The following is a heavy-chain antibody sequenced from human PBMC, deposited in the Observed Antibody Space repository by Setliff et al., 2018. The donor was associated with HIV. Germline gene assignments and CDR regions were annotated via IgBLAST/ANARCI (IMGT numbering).Heavy chain of an antibody. CDR1: GYTFTGYY. CDR2: INPYSGDT. CDR3: ARGRGPSRFDY. J-gene: IGHJ4*01. Sequence: ASVKVSCKASGYTFTGYYMHWVRQAPGQGLEWMGRINPYSGDTNYAQKLQGRVTMTRDTSITTAYMELSRLRSDDTAVYYCARGRGPSRFDYWGQGTLVTVSS. V-gene: IGHV1-2*06.